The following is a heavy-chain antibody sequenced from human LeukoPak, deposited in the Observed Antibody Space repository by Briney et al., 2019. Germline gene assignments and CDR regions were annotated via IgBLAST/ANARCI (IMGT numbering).Heavy chain of an antibody. CDR3: ARDSVGYDSSGTRRRLYYFDD. J-gene: IGHJ4*02. V-gene: IGHV3-20*04. CDR2: INWNGGST. CDR1: GFTFGDYG. Sequence: GGSLRLSCAASGFTFGDYGMSWIRQAPGKGLEWVAGINWNGGSTGYADSVKGRFTISRDNAKNSLYLQMNSLRAEDTALYSCARDSVGYDSSGTRRRLYYFDDWGQGTLVTVSS. D-gene: IGHD3-22*01.